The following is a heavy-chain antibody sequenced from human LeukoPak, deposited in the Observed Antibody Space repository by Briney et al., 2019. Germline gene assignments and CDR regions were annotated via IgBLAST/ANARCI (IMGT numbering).Heavy chain of an antibody. CDR1: GASVSSGCYY. D-gene: IGHD6-13*01. V-gene: IGHV4-61*01. Sequence: PSETLSLTCTVSGASVSSGCYYWTWIRQPPGKGLEWIGYVYYSGTTNYNPSLKSRVTISIYLSKNQFSLKLSSVTAADTAIYYCARDETKPAAGLEYWGQGALVTVSS. CDR2: VYYSGTT. J-gene: IGHJ4*02. CDR3: ARDETKPAAGLEY.